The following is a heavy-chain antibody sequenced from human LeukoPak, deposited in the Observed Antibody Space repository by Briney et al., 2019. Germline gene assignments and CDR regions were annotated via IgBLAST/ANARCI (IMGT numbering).Heavy chain of an antibody. J-gene: IGHJ4*02. CDR2: INPNSGGT. V-gene: IGHV1-2*02. D-gene: IGHD1-26*01. CDR1: GYTFTGYY. Sequence: GASVKVSCKASGYTFTGYYMHWVRQAPGQGLEWMGWINPNSGGTNYAQKFQGRVTMTRDTSISTAYMELSRLRSDDTAAYYCARSPPWWELSSKYYFDYWGQGTLVTVSS. CDR3: ARSPPWWELSSKYYFDY.